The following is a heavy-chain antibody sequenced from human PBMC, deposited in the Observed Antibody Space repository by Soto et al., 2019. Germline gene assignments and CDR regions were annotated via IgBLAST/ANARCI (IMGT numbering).Heavy chain of an antibody. Sequence: QVQLVQSGAEVKKPGSSVKVSCKASGGTFSSYAITWVRQAPGQGLEWMGGIIPIFATADYAQKFQGRVTITADESTSTAYMELSSLRSEHTAVYYCAQCLLGVNYYYGMDVWGQGTTVTVSS. D-gene: IGHD3-16*01. CDR3: AQCLLGVNYYYGMDV. J-gene: IGHJ6*02. V-gene: IGHV1-69*12. CDR1: GGTFSSYA. CDR2: IIPIFATA.